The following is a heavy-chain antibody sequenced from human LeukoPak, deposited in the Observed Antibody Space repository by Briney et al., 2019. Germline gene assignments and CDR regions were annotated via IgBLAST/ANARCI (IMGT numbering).Heavy chain of an antibody. V-gene: IGHV4-59*01. CDR3: AGDTGTVFDP. Sequence: SSETLSLTCTVSGGSISSYYWSWIWQPPGKGLEWIGYIYYSGSTNYNPSLKSRVTISVDTSKNQFSLKLTSVTAADTAVYYCAGDTGTVFDPWGQGTLVTVSS. CDR2: IYYSGST. D-gene: IGHD3-10*01. CDR1: GGSISSYY. J-gene: IGHJ5*02.